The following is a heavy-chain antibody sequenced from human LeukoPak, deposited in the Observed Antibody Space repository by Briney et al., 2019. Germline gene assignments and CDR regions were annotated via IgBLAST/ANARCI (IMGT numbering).Heavy chain of an antibody. V-gene: IGHV1-2*02. Sequence: RRASVKVSCKASGYTFTDYYFHWVRQAPGQGLEWMGWINPDSGGTGYADKFKGRVTLTRDRTISTVYMEMTSLRSDDTAIYYCVRDRNDFWSGLLYWGQGTLVTVSS. D-gene: IGHD3-3*01. CDR2: INPDSGGT. CDR1: GYTFTDYY. J-gene: IGHJ4*02. CDR3: VRDRNDFWSGLLY.